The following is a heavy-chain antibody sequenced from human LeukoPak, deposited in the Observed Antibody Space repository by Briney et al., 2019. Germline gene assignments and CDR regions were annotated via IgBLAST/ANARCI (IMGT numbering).Heavy chain of an antibody. D-gene: IGHD1-26*01. CDR2: ISSSGSTI. V-gene: IGHV3-11*01. J-gene: IGHJ6*02. Sequence: PGGSLRLSCAASGFTFSDYYMSWIRQAPGKGLEWVSYISSSGSTIYYADSVKGRFTISRDNAKNSLYLQMNSLRAEDTAMYYCAGDQVGATTFGYYYYGMDVWGQGTTVTVSS. CDR1: GFTFSDYY. CDR3: AGDQVGATTFGYYYYGMDV.